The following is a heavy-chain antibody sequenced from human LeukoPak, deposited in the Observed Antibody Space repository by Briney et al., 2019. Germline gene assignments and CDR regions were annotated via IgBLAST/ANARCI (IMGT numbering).Heavy chain of an antibody. CDR2: INSDGSST. D-gene: IGHD3-22*01. V-gene: IGHV3-74*01. CDR1: GFTFSSYW. Sequence: PGGSLRLSCAASGFTFSSYWMHWVRQAPGKGLVWVSRINSDGSSTNYADSVKGRFTISRDNAKNTLYLQMNSLRAEDTAVYYCARAWGYYYDSPQDFDFWGQGSLVTVSS. J-gene: IGHJ4*02. CDR3: ARAWGYYYDSPQDFDF.